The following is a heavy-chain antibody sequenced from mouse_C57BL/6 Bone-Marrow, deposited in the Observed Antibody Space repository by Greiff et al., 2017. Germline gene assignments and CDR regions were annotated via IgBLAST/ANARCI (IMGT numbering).Heavy chain of an antibody. CDR2: IDPEDGDT. J-gene: IGHJ4*01. CDR3: TTDWDPSYYAMDY. Sequence: EVQLQQSGAELVRPGASVKLSCTASGFNIKDYYMHWVKQRPEQGLEWIGRIDPEDGDTEYAPKFQGKATMTAEPSSNTAYLQLSSLTSEDTAVYYCTTDWDPSYYAMDYWGQGTSGTVSS. V-gene: IGHV14-1*01. D-gene: IGHD4-1*01. CDR1: GFNIKDYY.